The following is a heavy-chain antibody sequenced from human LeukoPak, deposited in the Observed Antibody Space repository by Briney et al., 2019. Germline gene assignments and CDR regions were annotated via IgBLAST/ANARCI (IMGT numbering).Heavy chain of an antibody. CDR3: ASLKPITGPTRDY. V-gene: IGHV1-2*02. CDR1: GYTFTGYY. Sequence: ASVKVSCKASGYTFTGYYMHWVRQAPGQGLEWMGWINPNSGGTNYAQKFQGRVTMTRDTSISTAYMELSRLRSDDTAVYYCASLKPITGPTRDYWGQGTLVTVSS. CDR2: INPNSGGT. D-gene: IGHD1-20*01. J-gene: IGHJ4*02.